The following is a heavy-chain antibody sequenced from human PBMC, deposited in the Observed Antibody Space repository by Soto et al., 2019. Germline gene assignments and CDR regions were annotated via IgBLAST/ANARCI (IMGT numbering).Heavy chain of an antibody. CDR3: ARVLSTTHGYYYYGMDV. J-gene: IGHJ6*02. D-gene: IGHD1-1*01. V-gene: IGHV4-59*01. CDR1: GGSISSYY. CDR2: IYYSGST. Sequence: SETLSLTCTVSGGSISSYYWSWIRQPPGKGLEWIGYIYYSGSTNYNPSLKSRVTISVDTSKNQFSLKLSSVTAADTAVYYCARVLSTTHGYYYYGMDVWGQGTTVTVSS.